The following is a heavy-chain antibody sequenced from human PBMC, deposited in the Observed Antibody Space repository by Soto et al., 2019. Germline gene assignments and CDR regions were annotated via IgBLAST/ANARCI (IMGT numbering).Heavy chain of an antibody. CDR2: IIPIFDMT. CDR3: ARSLLGDHYDSDGLDS. J-gene: IGHJ4*02. Sequence: QVRLVQSGTEVKKPGSSVTVSCKASGGPYSKYSISWVRQAPGQGLEWMGRIIPIFDMTNYAQKFQGRVTITADKSTSTVYMDLSSLRSEDTAVYYCARSLLGDHYDSDGLDSWGKGTLVSVSS. D-gene: IGHD3-22*01. V-gene: IGHV1-69*02. CDR1: GGPYSKYS.